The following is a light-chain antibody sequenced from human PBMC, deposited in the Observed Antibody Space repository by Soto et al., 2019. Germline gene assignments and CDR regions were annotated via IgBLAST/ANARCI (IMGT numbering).Light chain of an antibody. CDR2: GAS. Sequence: DIQMTQSPSSLSASVGDRVTITCRASQTITSYLNWYQQKPGKAPELLIHGASSLQGGVPSRFGGSGSGTDFTLTISSLQPEDFATYYCQQSYGTPQTFGQGTKVDI. CDR1: QTITSY. J-gene: IGKJ1*01. V-gene: IGKV1-39*01. CDR3: QQSYGTPQT.